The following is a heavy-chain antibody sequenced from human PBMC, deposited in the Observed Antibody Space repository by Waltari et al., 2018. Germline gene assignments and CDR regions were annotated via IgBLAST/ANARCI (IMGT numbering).Heavy chain of an antibody. D-gene: IGHD1-1*01. CDR2: IYYSWST. CDR1: GGSISSSSYY. Sequence: QLQLQESGPGLVKPSETLSLTCTVSGGSISSSSYYWGWIRQPPGKGLEWIGSIYYSWSTYYNPSLKSRVTISVDTSKNQFSLKLSSVTAADTAVYYCARDRTERLDYWGQGTLVTVSS. V-gene: IGHV4-39*07. J-gene: IGHJ4*02. CDR3: ARDRTERLDY.